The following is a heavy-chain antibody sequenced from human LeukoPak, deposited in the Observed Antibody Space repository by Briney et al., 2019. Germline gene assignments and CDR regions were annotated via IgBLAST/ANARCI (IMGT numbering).Heavy chain of an antibody. J-gene: IGHJ4*02. D-gene: IGHD5-24*01. CDR1: GGTFSSYA. V-gene: IGHV1-69*13. Sequence: ASVKVSCKASGGTFSSYAISWVRQAPGQGLEWMGGIIPIFGTANYAQKFQGRVTITVDESTSTAYMELSSLRSEDTAVYYCAREKMATITAYYFDYWGQGTLVTVSS. CDR2: IIPIFGTA. CDR3: AREKMATITAYYFDY.